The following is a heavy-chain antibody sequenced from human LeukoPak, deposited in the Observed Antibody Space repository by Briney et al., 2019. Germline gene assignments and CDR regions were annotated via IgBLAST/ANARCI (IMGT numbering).Heavy chain of an antibody. V-gene: IGHV3-30-3*01. Sequence: PGGSLRLSCAASGFTFSSYAVHWVRQAPGKGLEWVAVISYDGSNKYYADSVKGRFTISRDNSKNTLYLQMNSLRAEDTAVYYCARGWKQPDPFDYWGQGTLVTVSS. J-gene: IGHJ4*02. CDR2: ISYDGSNK. D-gene: IGHD6-13*01. CDR1: GFTFSSYA. CDR3: ARGWKQPDPFDY.